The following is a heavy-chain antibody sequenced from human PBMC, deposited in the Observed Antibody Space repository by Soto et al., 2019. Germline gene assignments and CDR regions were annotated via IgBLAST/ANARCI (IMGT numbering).Heavy chain of an antibody. CDR1: GYSFSTYW. CDR3: ARQHGVQPAKGWIDP. V-gene: IGHV5-51*01. Sequence: HGESLKISCQASGYSFSTYWIGWVRHMPGKGLEWVGIIYLGDSDTIYSPSFQGQVTISADQSSSTTYLQWTSLKTSDTAIYYCARQHGVQPAKGWIDPWGQGTLVTVSS. CDR2: IYLGDSDT. J-gene: IGHJ5*02. D-gene: IGHD4-17*01.